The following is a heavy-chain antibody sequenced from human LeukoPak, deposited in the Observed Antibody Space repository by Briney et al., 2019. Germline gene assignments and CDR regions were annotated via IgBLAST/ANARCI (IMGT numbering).Heavy chain of an antibody. V-gene: IGHV3-7*03. CDR1: GFTFSSYG. CDR2: IKQDGSES. CDR3: ARDEATMVRSHDY. J-gene: IGHJ4*02. Sequence: GGSLRLSCAASGFTFSSYGMHWVRQAPGKGLEWLANIKQDGSESYYVDSVKGRFTISRDNAKNSLYLQMNSLRADDTAGYYCARDEATMVRSHDYWGQGTLVTVSS. D-gene: IGHD3-10*01.